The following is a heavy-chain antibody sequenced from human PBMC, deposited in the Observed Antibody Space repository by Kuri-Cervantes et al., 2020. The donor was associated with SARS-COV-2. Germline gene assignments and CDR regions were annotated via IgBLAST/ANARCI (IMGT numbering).Heavy chain of an antibody. CDR2: INPNSGGT. J-gene: IGHJ3*02. V-gene: IGHV1-2*02. Sequence: GESLKISCKASGYTFTGYYMHWVRQAPGQGLEWMGWINPNSGGTNYAQKFQGRVTMTRDTSISTAYMELSRLRSDDTAVYYCARVQEPDTYYCDSRFLEAFDIWGQGTMVTVSS. CDR3: ARVQEPDTYYCDSRFLEAFDI. D-gene: IGHD3-22*01. CDR1: GYTFTGYY.